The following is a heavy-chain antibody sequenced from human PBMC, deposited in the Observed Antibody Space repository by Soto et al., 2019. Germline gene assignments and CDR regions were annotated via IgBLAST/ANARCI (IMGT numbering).Heavy chain of an antibody. D-gene: IGHD6-19*01. Sequence: GGSLRLSCAASGFTLSNYAMSWVRQAPVKGLEWVSSITGSGAGTYYTVSVKGRFTISRDNSRNTLYLQMNGLRPEDTAVYYCAKYTSGWDFDYWGQGTLVTVSS. V-gene: IGHV3-23*01. CDR3: AKYTSGWDFDY. CDR2: ITGSGAGT. J-gene: IGHJ4*02. CDR1: GFTLSNYA.